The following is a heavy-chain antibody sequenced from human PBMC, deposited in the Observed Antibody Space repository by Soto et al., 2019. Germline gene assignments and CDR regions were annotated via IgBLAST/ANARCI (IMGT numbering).Heavy chain of an antibody. V-gene: IGHV4-34*01. CDR3: ARVRYYGDYVYYTDY. CDR2: INHSGST. J-gene: IGHJ4*02. D-gene: IGHD4-17*01. CDR1: GGSFSGYY. Sequence: PSETLSLTCAVYGGSFSGYYWSWTRQPPGKGLEWIGEINHSGSTNYNPSLKSRVTISVDTSKNQFSLKLSSVTAADTAVYYCARVRYYGDYVYYTDYWCPGILVTVFS.